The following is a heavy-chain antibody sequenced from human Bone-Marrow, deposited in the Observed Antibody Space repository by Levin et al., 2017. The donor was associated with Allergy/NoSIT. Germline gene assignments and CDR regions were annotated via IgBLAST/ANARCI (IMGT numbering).Heavy chain of an antibody. J-gene: IGHJ6*03. CDR3: AKDMKLVYYYYYMDV. CDR2: ISWNSGYI. Sequence: GGSLRLSCAASGFTFDDYAMHWVRQAPGKGLEWVSGISWNSGYIGYADSVKGRFTISRDNAKNSLYLQMNSLRAEDTALYYCAKDMKLVYYYYYMDVWGKGTTVTVSS. CDR1: GFTFDDYA. V-gene: IGHV3-9*01.